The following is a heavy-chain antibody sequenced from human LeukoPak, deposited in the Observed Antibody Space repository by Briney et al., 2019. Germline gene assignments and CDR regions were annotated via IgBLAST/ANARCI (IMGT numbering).Heavy chain of an antibody. CDR2: ISGSGGST. CDR1: GFTFSSYA. CDR3: AKGGAYYDFWSGYRYYYYYGMDV. J-gene: IGHJ6*02. D-gene: IGHD3-3*01. V-gene: IGHV3-23*01. Sequence: GGSLRLSCAASGFTFSSYAMSWVRQAPGKGLEWVSAISGSGGSTYYADSVKGRFTISRDNSKNTLYLQMNSLRAEDTAVYYCAKGGAYYDFWSGYRYYYYYGMDVWGQGTTVTVSS.